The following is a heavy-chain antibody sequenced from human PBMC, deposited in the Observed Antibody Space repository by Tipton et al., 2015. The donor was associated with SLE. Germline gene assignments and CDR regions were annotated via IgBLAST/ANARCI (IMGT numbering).Heavy chain of an antibody. J-gene: IGHJ3*02. CDR2: IDHSGST. CDR3: ARLDIVVVVAATSAFDI. Sequence: TLSLTCTVSGGSTTTYYWSWIRQPPGKGPEWIGAIDHSGSTYYNPSLKSRVTISVDTSKNQFSLKLSSVTAADTAVYYCARLDIVVVVAATSAFDIWGQGTMVTVSS. V-gene: IGHV4-59*04. D-gene: IGHD2-15*01. CDR1: GGSTTTYY.